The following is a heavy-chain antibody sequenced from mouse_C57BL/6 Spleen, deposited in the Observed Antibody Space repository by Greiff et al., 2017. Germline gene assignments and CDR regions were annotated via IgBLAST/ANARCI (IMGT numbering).Heavy chain of an antibody. Sequence: QVQLKQSGAELVRPGASVKLSCKASGYTFTDYYINWVKQRPGQGLEWIARIYPGSGNTYYNEKFKGKATLTAEKSSSTAYMQLSSLTSEDSAVYFCARSGYGSSWFAYWGQGTLVTVSA. V-gene: IGHV1-76*01. CDR1: GYTFTDYY. CDR3: ARSGYGSSWFAY. D-gene: IGHD1-1*01. J-gene: IGHJ3*01. CDR2: IYPGSGNT.